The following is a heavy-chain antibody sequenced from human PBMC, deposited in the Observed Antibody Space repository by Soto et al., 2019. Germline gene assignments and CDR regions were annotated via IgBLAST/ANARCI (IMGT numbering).Heavy chain of an antibody. Sequence: GESLKISCAASGFTFSSYWMSWVSLAPGKGLEWVANIKQDGSEKYYVDSVKGRFTISRDNAKNSLYLQMNSLRAEDTAVYYCARARADYYDSSGYPLGYWGQGTLVTVSS. CDR2: IKQDGSEK. CDR1: GFTFSSYW. CDR3: ARARADYYDSSGYPLGY. J-gene: IGHJ4*02. V-gene: IGHV3-7*04. D-gene: IGHD3-22*01.